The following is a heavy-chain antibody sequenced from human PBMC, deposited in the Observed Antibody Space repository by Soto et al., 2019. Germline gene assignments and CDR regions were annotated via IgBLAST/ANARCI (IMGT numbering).Heavy chain of an antibody. V-gene: IGHV4-34*01. CDR3: ARGRGYCTNGVCYSYYYYGMDV. J-gene: IGHJ6*02. CDR1: GGSFSGYY. CDR2: INHSGST. D-gene: IGHD2-8*01. Sequence: SETLSLTCAVYGGSFSGYYWSWIRQPPGKGLEWIGEINHSGSTNYNPSLKSRVTISVDTSKNQFSLKLSSVTAADTAVYYCARGRGYCTNGVCYSYYYYGMDVWGQGTTVTVS.